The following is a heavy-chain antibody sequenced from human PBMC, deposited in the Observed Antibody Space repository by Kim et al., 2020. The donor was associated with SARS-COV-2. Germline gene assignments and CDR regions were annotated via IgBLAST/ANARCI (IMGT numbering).Heavy chain of an antibody. D-gene: IGHD5-12*01. CDR1: GFTFSDYY. Sequence: GGSLRLSCAASGFTFSDYYMSWIRQAPGKGLEWVSYISSSSYTNYADSVKGRVTISRDNAKNSLYLQMNSLRAEDTAVYYCARDEDGYNLSQFDYWGQGTLVTVSS. V-gene: IGHV3-11*05. CDR3: ARDEDGYNLSQFDY. J-gene: IGHJ4*02. CDR2: ISSSSYT.